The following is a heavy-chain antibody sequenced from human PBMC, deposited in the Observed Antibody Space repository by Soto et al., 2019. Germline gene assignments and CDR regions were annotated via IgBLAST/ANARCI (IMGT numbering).Heavy chain of an antibody. V-gene: IGHV1-2*04. CDR2: INPNSGGT. CDR3: ARMSSGYEKNYYYYYMDV. D-gene: IGHD5-12*01. CDR1: GYTFTGYY. Sequence: VASVKVSCKASGYTFTGYYIHWVRQAPGQGLEWMGWINPNSGGTNYAQKFQGWVTMTRDTSISTAYMELSRLRSDDTAVYYCARMSSGYEKNYYYYYMDVWGKGTTVTVSS. J-gene: IGHJ6*03.